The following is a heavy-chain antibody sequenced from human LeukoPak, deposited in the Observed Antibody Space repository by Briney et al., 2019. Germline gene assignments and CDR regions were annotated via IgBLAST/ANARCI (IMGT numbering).Heavy chain of an antibody. J-gene: IGHJ4*02. CDR2: ISSSSSYI. D-gene: IGHD3-3*01. CDR1: GFTFSSYS. CDR3: ARYRAGDFGVVTPIDY. V-gene: IGHV3-21*01. Sequence: KPGGSLRLSCAASGFTFSSYSMNWVRQAPGKGLEWVLSISSSSSYIYYADSVKGRFTISRDNAKNSLYLQMNSLRAEDTAVYYCARYRAGDFGVVTPIDYWGQGTLVTVSS.